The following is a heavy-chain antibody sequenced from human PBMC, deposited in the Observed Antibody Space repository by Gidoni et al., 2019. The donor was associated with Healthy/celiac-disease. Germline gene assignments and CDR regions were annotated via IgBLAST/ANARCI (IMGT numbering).Heavy chain of an antibody. V-gene: IGHV3-66*02. CDR3: ARDGGYSYGWDFDY. Sequence: EVQLVASWGGLVQPVGSLRLSCAASVFTVSSIYMSWVRQAPGKGLEWVSVIYSGGSTYYADSVKGRFTISRDNSKNTLYLQMNSLRAEDTAVYYCARDGGYSYGWDFDYWGQGTLVTVSS. CDR2: IYSGGST. CDR1: VFTVSSIY. J-gene: IGHJ4*02. D-gene: IGHD5-18*01.